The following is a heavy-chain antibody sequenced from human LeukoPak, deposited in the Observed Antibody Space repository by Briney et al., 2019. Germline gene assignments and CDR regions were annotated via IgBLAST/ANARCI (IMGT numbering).Heavy chain of an antibody. V-gene: IGHV3-33*06. Sequence: GRSLRLSCGASGFTFSSYGMHWVRQAPGKGLEWVAVIWYDGSNKYYADSVKGRFTISRDNSKNTLYLQMNSLRAEDTAVYYCAKDPYYYDSSGYLFDYWGPGTLVIVSS. D-gene: IGHD3-22*01. CDR1: GFTFSSYG. J-gene: IGHJ4*02. CDR3: AKDPYYYDSSGYLFDY. CDR2: IWYDGSNK.